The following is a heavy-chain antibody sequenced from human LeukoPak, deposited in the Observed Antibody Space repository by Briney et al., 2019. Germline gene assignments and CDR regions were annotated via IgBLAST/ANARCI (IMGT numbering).Heavy chain of an antibody. CDR2: ITSDGSST. V-gene: IGHV3-74*01. Sequence: GGSLRLSCAASGFTFSSYWMHWVRQAPGKGLVCVSRITSDGSSTSYADSVRGRFTISRDNAKNTVYLQMNSLRAEDTAVYYCARDVPYSSSGLENDYWGQGTLVTVSS. CDR3: ARDVPYSSSGLENDY. J-gene: IGHJ4*02. D-gene: IGHD6-13*01. CDR1: GFTFSSYW.